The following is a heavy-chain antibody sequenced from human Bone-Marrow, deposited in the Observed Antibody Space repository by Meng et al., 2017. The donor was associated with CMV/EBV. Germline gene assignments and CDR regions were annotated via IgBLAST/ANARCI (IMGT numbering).Heavy chain of an antibody. CDR2: IRYDGSNK. V-gene: IGHV3-30*02. D-gene: IGHD2-2*01. J-gene: IGHJ6*02. CDR1: GFTFSSYG. CDR3: ARVVPAAMYYYYYGMDV. Sequence: GGSLRLSCAASGFTFSSYGMHWVRQAPGKGLEGVAFIRYDGSNKYYADSVKGRFTISRDNSKNTLYLQMNSLRAEDTAVYYCARVVPAAMYYYYYGMDVWGQGTTVTVSS.